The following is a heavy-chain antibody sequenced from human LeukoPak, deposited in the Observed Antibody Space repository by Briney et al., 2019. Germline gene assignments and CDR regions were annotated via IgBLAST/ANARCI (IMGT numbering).Heavy chain of an antibody. CDR3: ARDQAYGVYDY. D-gene: IGHD2-8*01. V-gene: IGHV4-30-4*08. CDR2: IYYSGST. CDR1: GGSISSGDYY. Sequence: SQTLSLTCTVSGGSISSGDYYWSWIRQPPRKGLEWIGYIYYSGSTYYNPSLKSRVTISVDTSKNQFSLKLSSVTAADTAVYYCARDQAYGVYDYWGQGTLVTVSS. J-gene: IGHJ4*02.